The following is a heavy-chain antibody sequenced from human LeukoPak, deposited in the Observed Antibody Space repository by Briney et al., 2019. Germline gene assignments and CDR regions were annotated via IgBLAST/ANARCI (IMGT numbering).Heavy chain of an antibody. D-gene: IGHD1-20*01. Sequence: SETLSLTCNVSGGSISSYYWNWIRQPAGKGLEWIGRFYARGNTNYNPSLKSRVTMSVDTSKNQLSLKLTSVTAADTAVYYCARELITKADAFDIWGQGTMVTVSS. CDR3: ARELITKADAFDI. J-gene: IGHJ3*02. V-gene: IGHV4-4*07. CDR1: GGSISSYY. CDR2: FYARGNT.